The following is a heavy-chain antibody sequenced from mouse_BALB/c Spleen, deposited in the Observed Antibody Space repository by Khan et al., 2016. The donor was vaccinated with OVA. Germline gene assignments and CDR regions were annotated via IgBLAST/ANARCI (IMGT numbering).Heavy chain of an antibody. Sequence: QVQLKQSGAELAKPGASVKMSCKASGYTFTYYWMHWIKQRPGQGLEWIGYINPTSGYTDYNQKFKDKATLTADKSSSTAYMQLSSLTSDDSADYCCARDGIDDWGQGTALTVSS. V-gene: IGHV1-7*01. CDR3: ARDGIDD. D-gene: IGHD2-3*01. CDR2: INPTSGYT. CDR1: GYTFTYYW. J-gene: IGHJ2*01.